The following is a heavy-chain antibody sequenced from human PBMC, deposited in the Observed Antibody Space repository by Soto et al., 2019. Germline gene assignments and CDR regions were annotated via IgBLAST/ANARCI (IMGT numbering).Heavy chain of an antibody. Sequence: SETLSLTCTVSGGSISTYYWSWIRQPPGKGLEWIGYIYYSGSTNYNPSLKSRVTISEDATKNQFSLKLSSVTAADTAVYYCARGKFPFTFDYWGQGTLVTVSS. D-gene: IGHD3-10*01. CDR3: ARGKFPFTFDY. V-gene: IGHV4-59*01. J-gene: IGHJ4*02. CDR1: GGSISTYY. CDR2: IYYSGST.